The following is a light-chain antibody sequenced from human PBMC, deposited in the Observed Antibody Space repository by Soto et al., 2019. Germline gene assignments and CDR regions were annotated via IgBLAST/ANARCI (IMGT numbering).Light chain of an antibody. CDR3: AAWDDSLNGVV. CDR1: SSHIGSNT. V-gene: IGLV1-44*01. J-gene: IGLJ2*01. CDR2: SNN. Sequence: QSVLTQPPSASGTPGQRVTISCSGSSSHIGSNTVNWYQQLPGTAPKLLIYSNNQRPSGVPDRFSGSKSGTSASLAISWLQSEDEADYYCAAWDDSLNGVVFGGGTKVTVL.